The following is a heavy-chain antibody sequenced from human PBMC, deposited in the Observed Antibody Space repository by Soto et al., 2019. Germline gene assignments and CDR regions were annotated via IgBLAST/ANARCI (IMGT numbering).Heavy chain of an antibody. J-gene: IGHJ3*02. CDR3: ARRYGRAFDI. CDR2: IFYSGST. D-gene: IGHD4-17*01. CDR1: GGSISSYY. V-gene: IGHV4-59*08. Sequence: QVQLQESGPGLVKPSETLSLTCTVSGGSISSYYWSWIRQPPGKGLEWIGYIFYSGSTNYNPSLKSRVTISVATSKNQFTLKLGSVTAADTAVYYGARRYGRAFDIWGQGTMVTVSS.